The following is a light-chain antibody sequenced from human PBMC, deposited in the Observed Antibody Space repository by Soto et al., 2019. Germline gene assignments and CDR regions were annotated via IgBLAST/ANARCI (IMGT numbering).Light chain of an antibody. J-gene: IGKJ4*01. CDR3: QQYGSSPPLT. Sequence: EFVLTQSPGKLSLSPGERATLSCRASQSISSSFLAWYQQTPGQAPRLLIYGASSRGTGIPDRFSGSGSGTDFTLTISSLQPEAVAEYDYQQYGSSPPLTFGGGTKVESK. V-gene: IGKV3-20*01. CDR2: GAS. CDR1: QSISSSF.